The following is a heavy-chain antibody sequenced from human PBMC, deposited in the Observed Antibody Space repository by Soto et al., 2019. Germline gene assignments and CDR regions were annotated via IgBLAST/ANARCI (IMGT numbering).Heavy chain of an antibody. V-gene: IGHV3-23*01. D-gene: IGHD1-26*01. CDR1: GFTFSTYA. CDR3: GRDTNGNYVGAFDI. Sequence: GGSLRLSCIASGFTFSTYAMSWVRQAPGKGLEWVSGISAGGDSPYYADSVKGRFTISRDNSKNMLSLQMSSLRADDTALYYCGRDTNGNYVGAFDIRGQGTMVTVSS. J-gene: IGHJ3*02. CDR2: ISAGGDSP.